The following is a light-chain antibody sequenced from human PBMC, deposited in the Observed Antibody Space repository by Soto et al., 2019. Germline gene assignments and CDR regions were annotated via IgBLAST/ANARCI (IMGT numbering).Light chain of an antibody. CDR3: TSYAGTYSFFYV. Sequence: QSVLTQPASVSGSPGQSITISCTGTSSDVGGYNYVSWYQQYPGKAPKLMIYDVSNRPSGVPDRFSGSKSGNTASLTVSGLQAEDEADYYCTSYAGTYSFFYVFGTGTKVTVL. CDR2: DVS. V-gene: IGLV2-8*01. J-gene: IGLJ1*01. CDR1: SSDVGGYNY.